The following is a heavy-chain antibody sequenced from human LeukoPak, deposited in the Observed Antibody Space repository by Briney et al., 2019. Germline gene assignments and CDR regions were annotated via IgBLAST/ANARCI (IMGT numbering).Heavy chain of an antibody. J-gene: IGHJ4*02. CDR1: GGSISSHY. V-gene: IGHV4-59*11. CDR3: ARVNSSGYSGGYYFDY. CDR2: IYYSGST. D-gene: IGHD3-22*01. Sequence: SETLSLTCTVSGGSISSHYWSWIRQPPGKGLGWIGYIYYSGSTNYNPSLKSRVTISVDTSKNQFSLKLSSVTAADTAVYYCARVNSSGYSGGYYFDYWGQGTLVTVSS.